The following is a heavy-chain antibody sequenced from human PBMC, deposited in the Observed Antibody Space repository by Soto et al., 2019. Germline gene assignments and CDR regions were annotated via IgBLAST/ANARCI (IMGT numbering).Heavy chain of an antibody. Sequence: GGSLRLSCAASGFTFSNAWMNWVRQAPGKGLEWVGRIKSKTDGGTTDYAAPVKGRFTISRDDSKNTLYLQMNSLKTEDTAVYYCCLIMITFGGVIVPPYYWGQGTLVTVSS. CDR3: CLIMITFGGVIVPPYY. J-gene: IGHJ4*02. V-gene: IGHV3-15*07. CDR1: GFTFSNAW. D-gene: IGHD3-16*02. CDR2: IKSKTDGGTT.